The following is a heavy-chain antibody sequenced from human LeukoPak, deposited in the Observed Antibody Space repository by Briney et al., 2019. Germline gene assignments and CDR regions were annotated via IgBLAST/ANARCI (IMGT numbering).Heavy chain of an antibody. V-gene: IGHV3-33*01. D-gene: IGHD3-10*01. J-gene: IGHJ3*02. CDR1: GFSFRDYG. CDR2: IWNDGSKK. Sequence: GRSLRLSCAASGFSFRDYGMHWVRQAPGKGLEWVGVIWNDGSKKDYADFVKGRLTISRDNSKSTLYLQVNSLRAEDAAVYYCARVGSGSWPWAFDIWGQGTMVTVCS. CDR3: ARVGSGSWPWAFDI.